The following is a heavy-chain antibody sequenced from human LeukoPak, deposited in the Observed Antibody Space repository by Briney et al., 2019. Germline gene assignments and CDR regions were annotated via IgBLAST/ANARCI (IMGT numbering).Heavy chain of an antibody. CDR3: AKGGGYCSGGNCYYY. Sequence: PGGSLRLSCAASGFSVSSDYMNWVRQAPGKGLEWVSVIYSGGNAYYADSVKGRFTISRDNSKNTLYLQMNSLRAEDAAVYYCAKGGGYCSGGNCYYYWGQGTLVTVSS. V-gene: IGHV3-53*01. J-gene: IGHJ4*02. CDR1: GFSVSSDY. D-gene: IGHD2-15*01. CDR2: IYSGGNA.